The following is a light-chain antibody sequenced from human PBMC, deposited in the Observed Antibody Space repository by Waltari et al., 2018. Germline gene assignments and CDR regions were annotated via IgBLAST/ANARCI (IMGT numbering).Light chain of an antibody. V-gene: IGKV3-20*01. Sequence: EIVLTQSPGTLSLSPGERATLSCRASQSVSRTLAWYQQKPGQAPRLLIYDASIRATCIPDRFSGSGSGTDFSLTISRLEPGDFAVYYCQKYGTLPATFGQGTTVEIK. CDR1: QSVSRT. J-gene: IGKJ1*01. CDR3: QKYGTLPAT. CDR2: DAS.